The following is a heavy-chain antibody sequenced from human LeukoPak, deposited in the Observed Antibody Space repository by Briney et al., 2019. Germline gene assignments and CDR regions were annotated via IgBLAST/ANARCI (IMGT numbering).Heavy chain of an antibody. CDR1: GYTFTSYG. V-gene: IGHV1-18*01. CDR2: ISAYNGNT. Sequence: ASVKVSCKASGYTFTSYGISWVRQAPGQGLEWMGWISAYNGNTNYAQKPQGRVTMTTDTSTSTAYMELRSLRSDDTAVYYCARGTEGESPIQLWLGYFYYWGQGTLVTVSS. CDR3: ARGTEGESPIQLWLGYFYY. D-gene: IGHD5-18*01. J-gene: IGHJ4*02.